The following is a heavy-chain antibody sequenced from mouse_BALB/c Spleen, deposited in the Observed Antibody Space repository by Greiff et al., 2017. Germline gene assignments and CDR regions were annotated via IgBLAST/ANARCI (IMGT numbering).Heavy chain of an antibody. V-gene: IGHV1-5*01. J-gene: IGHJ4*01. CDR1: GYSFTSYW. CDR2: IYPGNSDT. CDR3: TSYRYDLWAMDY. Sequence: DVQLQESGTVLARPGASVKMSCKASGYSFTSYWMHWVKQRPGQGLEWIGAIYPGNSDTSYNQKFKGKAKLTAVTSASTAYMELSSLTNEDSAVYYCTSYRYDLWAMDYWGQGTSVTVSS. D-gene: IGHD2-14*01.